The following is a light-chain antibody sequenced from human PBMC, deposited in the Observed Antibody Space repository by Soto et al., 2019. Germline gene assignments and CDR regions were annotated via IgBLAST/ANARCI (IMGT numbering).Light chain of an antibody. CDR3: CSYAVGSTLV. J-gene: IGLJ2*01. CDR2: EVS. V-gene: IGLV2-23*02. CDR1: SSDVGSRNL. Sequence: QSALTQPASVSGSPGQSITISCTGTSSDVGSRNLVSWYQQHPGKAPKLMIYEVSRRPSGVSNRFSGSKSGNTASLTISGLQAEDEADYFCCSYAVGSTLVFGGGTQLTVL.